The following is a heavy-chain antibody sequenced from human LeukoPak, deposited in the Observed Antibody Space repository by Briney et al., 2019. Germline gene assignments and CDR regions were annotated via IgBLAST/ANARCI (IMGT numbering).Heavy chain of an antibody. V-gene: IGHV3-21*01. Sequence: GGSLRLSCAASGFTFSSYTMNWVRQAPVKELEWVSSLSSGSTYIYYADSVKGRFTISRDNAKNSLYLQMNSLRAEDTAVYYCARDHGYRGFDYWGQGTLVTVSS. CDR2: LSSGSTYI. CDR3: ARDHGYRGFDY. J-gene: IGHJ4*02. D-gene: IGHD3-16*02. CDR1: GFTFSSYT.